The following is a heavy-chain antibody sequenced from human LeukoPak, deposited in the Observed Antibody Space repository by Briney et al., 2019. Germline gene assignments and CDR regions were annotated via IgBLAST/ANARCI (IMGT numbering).Heavy chain of an antibody. Sequence: SETLSGTCTVSGGSISSYYGCWIRQPPGKGLEWIGYIYYSGSTNYNPSLKSRVTISVDTSKNQFYLKLSSVTAADTAVYYCARVRSSGYPPPPAFDYWGQGTLVTVSS. CDR2: IYYSGST. CDR3: ARVRSSGYPPPPAFDY. V-gene: IGHV4-59*01. CDR1: GGSISSYY. D-gene: IGHD3-22*01. J-gene: IGHJ4*02.